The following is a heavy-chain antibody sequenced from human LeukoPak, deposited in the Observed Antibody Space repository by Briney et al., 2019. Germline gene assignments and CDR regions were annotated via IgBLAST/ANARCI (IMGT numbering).Heavy chain of an antibody. J-gene: IGHJ6*03. Sequence: SSETLSLTCTVSGYSISSGYYWGWIRQPPGKGLEWIGRIYHSWSTFYNPSLKSRVTISVDTSKNQFSLKLSSVTAADTAVYYCARDWPPRYCSSTSCYDYYYYMDVWGKGTTVTVSS. CDR2: IYHSWST. CDR3: ARDWPPRYCSSTSCYDYYYYMDV. V-gene: IGHV4-38-2*02. CDR1: GYSISSGYY. D-gene: IGHD2-2*01.